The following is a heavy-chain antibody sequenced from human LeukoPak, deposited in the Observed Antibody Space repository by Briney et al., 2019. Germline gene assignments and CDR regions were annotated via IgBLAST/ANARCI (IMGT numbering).Heavy chain of an antibody. J-gene: IGHJ4*02. D-gene: IGHD5-24*01. Sequence: GGSLRLSCAVSGFTVSSNYMSWVRQAPGKGLEWVSVLYSGGSTHYADSVRGRFTISRDNSKNTLYLQMNSLRAEDTAVYYCARDTGYNYGPVYWGQGTLVTVSS. CDR1: GFTVSSNY. CDR2: LYSGGST. CDR3: ARDTGYNYGPVY. V-gene: IGHV3-53*01.